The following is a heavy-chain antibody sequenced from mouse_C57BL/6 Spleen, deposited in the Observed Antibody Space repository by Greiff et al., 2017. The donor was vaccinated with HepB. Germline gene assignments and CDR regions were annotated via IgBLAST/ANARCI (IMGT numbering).Heavy chain of an antibody. CDR1: GYTFTSYW. Sequence: QVQLKQPGAELVRPGSSVKLSCKASGYTFTSYWMHWVKQRPIQGLEWIGNIDPSDSETHYNQKFKDKATLTVDKSSSTAYMQLSSLTSEDSAVYYCAASWLPYYFDYWGQGTTLTASS. V-gene: IGHV1-52*01. CDR3: AASWLPYYFDY. D-gene: IGHD2-2*01. CDR2: IDPSDSET. J-gene: IGHJ2*01.